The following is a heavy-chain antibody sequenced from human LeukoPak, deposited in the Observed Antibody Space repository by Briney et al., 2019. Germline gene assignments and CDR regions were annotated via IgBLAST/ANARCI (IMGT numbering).Heavy chain of an antibody. CDR1: GFTFNRYW. J-gene: IGHJ4*02. Sequence: PGGSLRLSCAASGFTFNRYWMSWVRQAPGKGLEWVANIKQDGSEKNYVDSVKGRFTISRDNAKTSVFLQMNSLRAEDTAVYYCARPAAGTPGTAYWGQGTLVTVSS. CDR2: IKQDGSEK. D-gene: IGHD6-13*01. V-gene: IGHV3-7*01. CDR3: ARPAAGTPGTAY.